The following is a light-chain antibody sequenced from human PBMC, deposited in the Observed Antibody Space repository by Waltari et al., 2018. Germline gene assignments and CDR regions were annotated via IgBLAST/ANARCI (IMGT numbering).Light chain of an antibody. CDR3: QQRANWPIT. V-gene: IGKV3-11*01. CDR2: DAF. Sequence: EIVLTQSPATLSLSPGERATLSCRASQNVNSYLIWYQQKPGQAPRLLIYDAFNRATGIPARFSGSGSGTDFTLTISSLEPEDCADYYCQQRANWPITFGQGTRLEIK. CDR1: QNVNSY. J-gene: IGKJ5*01.